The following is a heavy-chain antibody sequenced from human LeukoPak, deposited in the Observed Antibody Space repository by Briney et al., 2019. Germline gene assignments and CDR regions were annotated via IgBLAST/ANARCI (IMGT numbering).Heavy chain of an antibody. D-gene: IGHD3-3*01. Sequence: SGTLSLTCTVSGGSISSSNWWSWVRQPPGKGLEWIGEIYHSGRTNYNPSLKSRVTISVDKSKNQFSLKLSSVTAADTAVYYCARDSGGSGYLWFDPWGQGTLVTVSS. J-gene: IGHJ5*02. CDR3: ARDSGGSGYLWFDP. CDR1: GGSISSSNW. CDR2: IYHSGRT. V-gene: IGHV4-4*02.